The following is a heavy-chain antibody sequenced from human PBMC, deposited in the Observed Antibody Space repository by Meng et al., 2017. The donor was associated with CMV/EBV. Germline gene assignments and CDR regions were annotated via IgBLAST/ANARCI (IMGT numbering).Heavy chain of an antibody. V-gene: IGHV2-5*02. Sequence: QTTLKEFGPPLVKPTQSLTLTCTFSGFSLSTSGVGVGWIRQPPGKALEWLALIYWDDDKRYSPSLKSRLTITKDTSKNQVVLTMTNMDPVDTATYYCARIAAAGRFDYWGQGTLVTVSS. D-gene: IGHD6-13*01. CDR1: GFSLSTSGVG. CDR2: IYWDDDK. CDR3: ARIAAAGRFDY. J-gene: IGHJ4*02.